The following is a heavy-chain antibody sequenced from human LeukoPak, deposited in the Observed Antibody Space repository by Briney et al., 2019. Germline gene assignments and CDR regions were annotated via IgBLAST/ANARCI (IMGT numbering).Heavy chain of an antibody. J-gene: IGHJ6*02. CDR2: ISASGGDT. V-gene: IGHV3-23*01. Sequence: GGSLRLSCAASGLTFSNSAMNWVRQAPGKGLEWVSAISASGGDTYYADSVKGRFTISRDNSKNTLYLQMSSLRAEDTALYYCARYCSSTSSCSGAGTYYGMDVWGQGTTVTVSS. CDR3: ARYCSSTSSCSGAGTYYGMDV. D-gene: IGHD2-2*01. CDR1: GLTFSNSA.